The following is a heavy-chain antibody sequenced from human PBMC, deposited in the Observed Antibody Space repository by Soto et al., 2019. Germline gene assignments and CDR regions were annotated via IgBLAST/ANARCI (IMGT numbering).Heavy chain of an antibody. CDR1: GFTFSSYA. V-gene: IGHV3-23*01. J-gene: IGHJ4*02. D-gene: IGHD3-22*01. CDR2: ISGTGGHT. CDR3: AREIPNYYDSSGLDY. Sequence: QPGGSLRLSCAASGFTFSSYAMSWVRQAPGKGLEWVSAISGTGGHTYYADSVKGRFTISRDNSKNTLYLQMNSLRAEDTAVYYCAREIPNYYDSSGLDYWGQGTLVTVS.